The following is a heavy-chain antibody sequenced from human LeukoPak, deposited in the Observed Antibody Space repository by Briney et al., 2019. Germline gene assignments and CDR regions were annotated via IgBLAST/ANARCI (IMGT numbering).Heavy chain of an antibody. Sequence: SETLSLTCAVSGGSISSGGYSWSWIRQPPGKGLEWIGYIYHSGSTYYNPSLKSRVTIPVDRSKNQFSLKLSSVTAADTAVYYCARGGTTVTMWFDPWGQGTLVTVSS. D-gene: IGHD4-11*01. CDR1: GGSISSGGYS. J-gene: IGHJ5*02. CDR2: IYHSGST. CDR3: ARGGTTVTMWFDP. V-gene: IGHV4-30-2*01.